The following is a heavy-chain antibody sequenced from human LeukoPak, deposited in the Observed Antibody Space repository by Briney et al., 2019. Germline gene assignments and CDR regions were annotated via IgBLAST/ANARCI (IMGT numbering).Heavy chain of an antibody. J-gene: IGHJ5*02. CDR3: ARPGYSSSWFDP. V-gene: IGHV4-39*01. Sequence: SETLSLTCTVSGGSISSSNYYWGWIRQPPGKGLEWIGSIYYSGSTYYNPSLKSRVTISVDTSKNQFSLKLSSVTAADTAVYYCARPGYSSSWFDPWGQGTLVTVSS. D-gene: IGHD6-6*01. CDR1: GGSISSSNYY. CDR2: IYYSGST.